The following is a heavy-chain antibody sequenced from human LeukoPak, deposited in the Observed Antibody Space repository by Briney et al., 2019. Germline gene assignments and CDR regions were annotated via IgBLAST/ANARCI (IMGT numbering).Heavy chain of an antibody. J-gene: IGHJ1*01. CDR3: ARAIGWIVD. Sequence: SQTLSLTCAIFGDSVSSNSAAWNWIRQSPSRCLEWLGRTYYRSKWYNGYAVSVKSRITISADTSKNQFSLRLNSVTPEDTAVYYCARAIGWIVDWGQGTLVTVS. CDR2: TYYRSKWYN. D-gene: IGHD6-19*01. V-gene: IGHV6-1*01. CDR1: GDSVSSNSAA.